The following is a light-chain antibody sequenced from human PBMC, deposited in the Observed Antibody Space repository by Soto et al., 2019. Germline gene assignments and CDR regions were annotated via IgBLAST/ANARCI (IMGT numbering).Light chain of an antibody. V-gene: IGKV1D-16*01. CDR3: QQYNSWPPT. J-gene: IGKJ4*01. Sequence: DIQMTQSPSSLSASVGDSVTISCRASQDISNSLVWYQQKPEKAPKSLIFSASSLQSGVPSRFRGSGSGTDFTLTINSLQPEDSASYYCQQYNSWPPTFGGGTKVEIK. CDR2: SAS. CDR1: QDISNS.